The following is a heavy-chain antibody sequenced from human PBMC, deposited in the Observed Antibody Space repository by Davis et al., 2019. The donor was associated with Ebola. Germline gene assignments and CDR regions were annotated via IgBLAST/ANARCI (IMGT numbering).Heavy chain of an antibody. CDR2: INPSGGST. CDR1: GFTFTFYY. D-gene: IGHD3-16*01. V-gene: IGHV1-46*01. Sequence: ASVKVSCKASGFTFTFYYMHWVRQAPGQGLEWMGIINPSGGSTNYAQNFQGRVTMTRDTSTSTVYMELSSLRSEDTAVYYCARLWTLRWGRWFDPWGQGTLVTVSS. J-gene: IGHJ5*02. CDR3: ARLWTLRWGRWFDP.